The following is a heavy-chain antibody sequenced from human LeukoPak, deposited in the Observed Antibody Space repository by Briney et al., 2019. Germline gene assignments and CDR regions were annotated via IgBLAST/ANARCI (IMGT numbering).Heavy chain of an antibody. D-gene: IGHD2-15*01. J-gene: IGHJ5*02. V-gene: IGHV1-3*01. CDR2: INAGNGNT. CDR3: ARGVLRCSGGSCYSGWFDP. Sequence: ASVKVSCKASGYTFTSYAMHWVRQAPGQRLEWMGWINAGNGNTKYSQKFQGRVTITRDTSASTAYMELSSLRSEGTAVYYCARGVLRCSGGSCYSGWFDPWGQGTLVTVSS. CDR1: GYTFTSYA.